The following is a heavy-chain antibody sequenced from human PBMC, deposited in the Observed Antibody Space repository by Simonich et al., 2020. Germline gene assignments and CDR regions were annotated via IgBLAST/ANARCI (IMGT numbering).Heavy chain of an antibody. J-gene: IGHJ3*02. CDR3: ARDSSYYAFDI. D-gene: IGHD5-12*01. CDR1: ECTFRSYS. CDR2: ISSSSSTI. V-gene: IGHV3-48*01. Sequence: EVQLVESGGGLVQHGGSLRLSCAASECTFRSYSMNWVRQAPGKVLEWVSYISSSSSTIYYADSVKGRFTISRDNAKNSLYLQMNSLRAEDTAVYYCARDSSYYAFDIWGQGTMVTVSS.